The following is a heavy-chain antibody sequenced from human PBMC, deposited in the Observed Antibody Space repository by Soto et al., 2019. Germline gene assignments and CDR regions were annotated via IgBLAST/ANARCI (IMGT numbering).Heavy chain of an antibody. CDR2: IIPICGTA. Sequence: SVKVSCKASGGTFSSYASSWVRQAPGQGLEWMGGIIPICGTANYAQKFQGRVTITADESTSTAYMELSSLRSEDTAVYYCARDSDIVVVPAAQGYYYYGMDVCGQRTTVTVSS. J-gene: IGHJ6*02. CDR1: GGTFSSYA. D-gene: IGHD2-2*01. V-gene: IGHV1-69*13. CDR3: ARDSDIVVVPAAQGYYYYGMDV.